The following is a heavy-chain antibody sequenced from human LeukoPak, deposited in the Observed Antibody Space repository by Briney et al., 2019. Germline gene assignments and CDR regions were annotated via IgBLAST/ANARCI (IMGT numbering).Heavy chain of an antibody. CDR1: GFTFSSYG. V-gene: IGHV3-33*01. CDR3: ARELPEYSSSWYPLDY. Sequence: GRSLRLSCAASGFTFSSYGMHWVRQAPGKGLEWVAVIWYDGSNKYYADSVKGRFTISRDNSKNTLYLQMNSLRAEDTAVYYCARELPEYSSSWYPLDYWGQGTLVTVSS. CDR2: IWYDGSNK. J-gene: IGHJ4*02. D-gene: IGHD6-13*01.